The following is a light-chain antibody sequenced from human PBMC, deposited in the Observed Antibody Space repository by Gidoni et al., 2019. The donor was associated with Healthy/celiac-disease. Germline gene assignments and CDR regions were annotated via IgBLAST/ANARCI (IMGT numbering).Light chain of an antibody. CDR2: SNS. J-gene: IGLJ2*01. CDR1: TSNIGSNT. Sequence: QSVLPQPPSASGTPGPRVTISFSGGTSNIGSNTVNWYQHLPGPAPKLLISSNSQRPSGVPDRFSGSKSGTSASLAISGLQSEDEADYYCAAWDDSLNGPVFGGGTKLTVL. CDR3: AAWDDSLNGPV. V-gene: IGLV1-44*01.